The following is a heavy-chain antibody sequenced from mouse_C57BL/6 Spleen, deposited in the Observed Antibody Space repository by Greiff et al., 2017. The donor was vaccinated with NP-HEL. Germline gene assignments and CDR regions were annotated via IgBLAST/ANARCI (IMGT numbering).Heavy chain of an antibody. CDR2: FYPGSGSI. V-gene: IGHV1-62-2*01. CDR1: GYTFTEYT. CDR3: ARHEALNWDDPGFDY. D-gene: IGHD4-1*01. J-gene: IGHJ2*01. Sequence: VKLMESGAELVKPGASVKLSCKASGYTFTEYTIHWVKQRSGQGLEWIGWFYPGSGSIKYNEKFKDKATLPADKASSTVYMVLSRLTSEDSAVYFCARHEALNWDDPGFDYWGQGTTLTVSS.